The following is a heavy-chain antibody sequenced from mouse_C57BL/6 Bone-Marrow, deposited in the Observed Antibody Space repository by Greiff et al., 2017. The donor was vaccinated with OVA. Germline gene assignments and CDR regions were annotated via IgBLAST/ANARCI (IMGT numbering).Heavy chain of an antibody. CDR1: GYTFTSYW. CDR3: ARSIYYDYAWFAD. CDR2: IDPSDSYT. Sequence: QVQLQQPGAELVRPGTSVKLSCKASGYTFTSYWMHWVKQRPGQGLEWIGVIDPSDSYTNYNQKFKGKATLTVDTSSSTAYMQLSSLTSEDSAVYYCARSIYYDYAWFADWGQGTLVTVSA. J-gene: IGHJ3*01. V-gene: IGHV1-59*01. D-gene: IGHD2-4*01.